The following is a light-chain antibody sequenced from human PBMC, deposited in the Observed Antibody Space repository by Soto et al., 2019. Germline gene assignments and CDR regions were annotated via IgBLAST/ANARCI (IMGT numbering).Light chain of an antibody. V-gene: IGKV3-20*01. J-gene: IGKJ1*01. CDR3: QQYGSLSWT. CDR2: GAS. Sequence: EIVLTQSPGTLSLSPGDRATLSCRASQSVSTSYLAWYQQKFGQAPRLLIYGASSRATGIPDRFSGSGSGTDFTLTISRLEPEDFAVYYCQQYGSLSWTFGQGTKVDIK. CDR1: QSVSTSY.